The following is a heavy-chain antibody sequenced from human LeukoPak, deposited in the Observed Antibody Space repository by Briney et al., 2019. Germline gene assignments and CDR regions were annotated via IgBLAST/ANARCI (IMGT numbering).Heavy chain of an antibody. CDR2: IYPGDSDT. Sequence: GAFPHTSCVCSGYSFSSYWICWGRPLPGEGQEWMGIIYPGDSDTRYSPSFQGQVTISADKSISTTYLQWSSLKASDTTMYCCAQTSDFWSGYRYWGQGTLVTVSS. CDR1: GYSFSSYW. D-gene: IGHD3-3*01. CDR3: AQTSDFWSGYRY. J-gene: IGHJ4*02. V-gene: IGHV5-51*01.